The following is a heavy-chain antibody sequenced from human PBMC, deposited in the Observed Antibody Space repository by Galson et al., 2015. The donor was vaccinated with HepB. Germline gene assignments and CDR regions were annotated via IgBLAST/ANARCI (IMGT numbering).Heavy chain of an antibody. CDR2: ISAYNGNT. V-gene: IGHV1-18*04. J-gene: IGHJ6*03. CDR3: ARRKNDCSGGSCYPNYYYYMDV. Sequence: QSGAEMKKPGASVKVSCKASGYTFTSYGISWVRQAPGQGLEWMGWISAYNGNTNYAQKLQGRVTMTTDTSTSTAYMELRSLRSDDTAVYYCARRKNDCSGGSCYPNYYYYMDVWGKGTTVTVSS. CDR1: GYTFTSYG. D-gene: IGHD2-15*01.